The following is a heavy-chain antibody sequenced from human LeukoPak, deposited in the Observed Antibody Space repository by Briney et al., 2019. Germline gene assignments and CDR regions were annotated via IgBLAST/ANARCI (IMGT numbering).Heavy chain of an antibody. CDR2: INEDGSGK. D-gene: IGHD4-17*01. CDR3: ARAVTSTEGY. CDR1: GFTFSRYW. V-gene: IGHV3-7*03. J-gene: IGHJ4*02. Sequence: GGSLRLSCAASGFTFSRYWMTGVRQAPWKGRDGVASINEDGSGKHYVDCVKGRFTISRDNAQQSVYLEMNRLRAEDTAVYYCARAVTSTEGYWGQGTLVTVSS.